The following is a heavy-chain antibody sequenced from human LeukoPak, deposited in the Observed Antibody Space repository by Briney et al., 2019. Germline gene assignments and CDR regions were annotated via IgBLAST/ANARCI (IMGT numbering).Heavy chain of an antibody. CDR3: ARAADEPTPRGVTFDY. D-gene: IGHD3-10*01. J-gene: IGHJ4*02. CDR2: IYYSGST. Sequence: PSETLSLTCTVSGGSISSHYWSWIRQPPGKGLEWIGYIYYSGSTNYNPSLKSRVTISVDTSKNQFSLKLSSVTAADTAVYYCARAADEPTPRGVTFDYWGQGTLVTVSS. V-gene: IGHV4-59*11. CDR1: GGSISSHY.